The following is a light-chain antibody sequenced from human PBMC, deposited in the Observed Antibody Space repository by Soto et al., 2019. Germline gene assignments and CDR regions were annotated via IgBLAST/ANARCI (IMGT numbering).Light chain of an antibody. V-gene: IGLV1-44*01. J-gene: IGLJ3*02. Sequence: QSVLTQPPSASGTPGQRVTISCSGSSSNIGSNTVNWYQQLPGTAPKLLIYANNNRPSGVPDRFSGSKSGTSASLAITGLQAEDEADYSCQSYDSGLSGWVFGGGTKLTVL. CDR1: SSNIGSNT. CDR2: ANN. CDR3: QSYDSGLSGWV.